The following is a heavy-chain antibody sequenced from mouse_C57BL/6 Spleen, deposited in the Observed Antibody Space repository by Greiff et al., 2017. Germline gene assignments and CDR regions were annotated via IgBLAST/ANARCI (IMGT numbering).Heavy chain of an antibody. CDR3: ARKDSYYAMDY. CDR2: IYPGDGDT. J-gene: IGHJ4*01. V-gene: IGHV1-82*01. Sequence: VQLQESGPELVKPGASVKISCKASGYAFSSSRMNWVKQRPGKGLEWIGRIYPGDGDTNYNGKFKGKATLTADKSSSTAYMQLSSLTSEDSAVYFCARKDSYYAMDYWGQGTSVTVSS. CDR1: GYAFSSSR.